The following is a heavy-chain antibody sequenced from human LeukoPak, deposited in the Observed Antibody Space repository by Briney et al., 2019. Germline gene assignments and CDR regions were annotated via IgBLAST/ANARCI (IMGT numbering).Heavy chain of an antibody. J-gene: IGHJ6*03. CDR1: GYTFTSYY. D-gene: IGHD6-13*01. V-gene: IGHV1-46*01. Sequence: ASVKVSCKASGYTFTSYYIHWVRQAPGQGLEWMGIIYPGGGSTSYAQKFQGRVTITADKSTSTAYMELSSLRSEDTAVYYCARVYSSSWYQPNYYMDVWGKGTTVTVSS. CDR2: IYPGGGST. CDR3: ARVYSSSWYQPNYYMDV.